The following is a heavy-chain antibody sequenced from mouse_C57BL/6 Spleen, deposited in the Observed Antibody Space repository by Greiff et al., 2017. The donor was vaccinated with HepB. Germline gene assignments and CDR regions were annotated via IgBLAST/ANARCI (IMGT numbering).Heavy chain of an antibody. V-gene: IGHV1-18*01. CDR2: INPNNGGT. D-gene: IGHD1-1*01. J-gene: IGHJ3*01. CDR1: GYTFTDYN. CDR3: ASRGSTSFAY. Sequence: EVKLVESGPELVKPGASVKIPCKASGYTFTDYNMDWVKQSHGKSLEWIGDINPNNGGTIYNQKFKGKATLTVDKSSSTAYMELRSLTSEDTAVYYCASRGSTSFAYWGQGTLVTVSA.